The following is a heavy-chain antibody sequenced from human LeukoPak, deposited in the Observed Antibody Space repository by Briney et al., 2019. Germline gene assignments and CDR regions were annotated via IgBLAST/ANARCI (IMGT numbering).Heavy chain of an antibody. CDR3: AKDNGHNWNDGVDY. Sequence: GGSLRLSCAASGFTFSSYTMSWVRQAPGKGLEWVSAISGSGGSTYYADSVKGRFTIPRDNSKNTLYQQRNSLRAEDTAVYYCAKDNGHNWNDGVDYWGQGTLVTVSS. CDR1: GFTFSSYT. CDR2: ISGSGGST. D-gene: IGHD1-1*01. J-gene: IGHJ4*02. V-gene: IGHV3-23*01.